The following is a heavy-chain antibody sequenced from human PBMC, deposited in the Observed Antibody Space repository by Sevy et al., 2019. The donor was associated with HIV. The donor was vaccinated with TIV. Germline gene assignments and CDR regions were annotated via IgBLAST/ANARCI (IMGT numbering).Heavy chain of an antibody. J-gene: IGHJ4*02. V-gene: IGHV3-30*03. CDR2: ISYDGRNNK. D-gene: IGHD6-19*01. CDR3: ARDPGDSSGWYRGIDY. CDR1: GFTFSDYR. Sequence: GGSLRLSCAASGFTFSDYRLHWVRQAPGKGLEWVAVISYDGRNNKYNADSVKGRFTISRDNSKNTLYLQMNSLRAEDTAVYYCARDPGDSSGWYRGIDYWGQGTLVTVSS.